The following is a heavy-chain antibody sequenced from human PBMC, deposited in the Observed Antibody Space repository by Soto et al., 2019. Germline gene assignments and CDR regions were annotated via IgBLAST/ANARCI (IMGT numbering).Heavy chain of an antibody. Sequence: PSETMSLTCAVYGGSFSDFYWIWIPKTPGTGLECIDEINHGGGTSYNPSPSLKSRVPGSVDTSKNQFSLKLSSVTAADTAVYYCARGVVVVAATSSGCCFDYWGQGTLVTVSS. CDR1: GGSFSDFY. D-gene: IGHD2-15*01. CDR2: INHGGGT. V-gene: IGHV4-34*01. J-gene: IGHJ4*02. CDR3: ARGVVVVAATSSGCCFDY.